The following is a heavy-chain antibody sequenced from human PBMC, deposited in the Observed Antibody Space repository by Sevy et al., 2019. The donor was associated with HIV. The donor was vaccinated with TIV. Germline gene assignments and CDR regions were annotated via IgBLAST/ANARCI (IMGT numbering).Heavy chain of an antibody. CDR3: ARPYGSGSWEAFDI. CDR1: GFTFSTYT. Sequence: LSLTCAASGFTFSTYTMNWVRQAPGKGLEWVSSISSSSNYIYYADSVKGRFTISRDNAKKSLFLQMNSLRAEDTAVYYCARPYGSGSWEAFDIWGQGTMVTVSS. J-gene: IGHJ3*02. V-gene: IGHV3-21*01. D-gene: IGHD3-10*01. CDR2: ISSSSNYI.